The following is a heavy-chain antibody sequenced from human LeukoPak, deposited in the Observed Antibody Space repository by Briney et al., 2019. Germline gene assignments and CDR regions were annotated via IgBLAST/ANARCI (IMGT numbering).Heavy chain of an antibody. D-gene: IGHD3-16*01. CDR3: ASLPTAGGLPVDY. V-gene: IGHV3-7*01. J-gene: IGHJ4*02. CDR2: IKQDGSEK. Sequence: TGGSLRLSCAASGFTFSSYLMSWVRQAPGRGLEWVAHIKQDGSEKYYVDSVKGRFTISRDNAKNSLYLQMNSLRAEDTAVYYCASLPTAGGLPVDYWGQGTLVTVSS. CDR1: GFTFSSYL.